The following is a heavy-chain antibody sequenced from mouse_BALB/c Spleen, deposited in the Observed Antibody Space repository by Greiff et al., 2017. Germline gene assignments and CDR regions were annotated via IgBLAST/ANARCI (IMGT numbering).Heavy chain of an antibody. CDR3: ARSGITTVVDY. V-gene: IGHV1-4*02. D-gene: IGHD1-1*01. Sequence: VKLQESAAELARPGASVKMSCKASGYTFTSYTMHWVKQRPGQGLEWIGYINPSSGYTEYNQKFKDKTTLTADKSSSTAYMQLSSLTSEDSAVYYCARSGITTVVDYWGQGTTLTVSS. J-gene: IGHJ2*01. CDR1: GYTFTSYT. CDR2: INPSSGYT.